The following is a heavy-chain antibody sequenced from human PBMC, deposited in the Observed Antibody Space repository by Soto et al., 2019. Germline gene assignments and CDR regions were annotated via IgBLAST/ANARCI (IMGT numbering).Heavy chain of an antibody. D-gene: IGHD3-16*01. V-gene: IGHV3-74*01. Sequence: EVQLVESGGGLVQPGGSLRLSCEASGFTCSNYWMHWVRQAPGKGPVWVSRINTDGSTTNYADSVKGRFTISRDNAKNTLYLQTNSLGAEDTAVYYCARDLGGYASHWGQGTLVTVSS. CDR1: GFTCSNYW. CDR3: ARDLGGYASH. CDR2: INTDGSTT. J-gene: IGHJ4*02.